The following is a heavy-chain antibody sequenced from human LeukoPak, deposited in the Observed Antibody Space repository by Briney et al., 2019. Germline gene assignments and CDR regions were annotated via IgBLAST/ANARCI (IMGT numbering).Heavy chain of an antibody. V-gene: IGHV1-18*01. CDR1: VYSFTSYG. D-gene: IGHD2-2*01. J-gene: IGHJ5*02. Sequence: ASVKVSCKASVYSFTSYGISWVRHAPAQGPEWIRWISAYNGNTNYAQKLQGRVTMTTDTSTSTAYMELRSLRSDDTAVYYCARVKVVPAAMNNWFDPWGQGTLVTVSS. CDR3: ARVKVVPAAMNNWFDP. CDR2: ISAYNGNT.